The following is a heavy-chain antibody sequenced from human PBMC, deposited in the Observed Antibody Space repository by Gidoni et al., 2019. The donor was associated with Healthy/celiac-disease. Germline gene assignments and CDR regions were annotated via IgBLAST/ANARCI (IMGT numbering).Heavy chain of an antibody. J-gene: IGHJ4*02. D-gene: IGHD7-27*01. Sequence: EVQLVESGGGLVKPGGSLRLSCAASGFTFSSYSMNWVRQAPGKGLEWVSSISSSSSYIYYADSVKGRFTISRDNAKNSLYLQMNSLRAEDTAVYYCARDLRNWGSSFDYWGQGTLVTVSS. CDR3: ARDLRNWGSSFDY. V-gene: IGHV3-21*01. CDR2: ISSSSSYI. CDR1: GFTFSSYS.